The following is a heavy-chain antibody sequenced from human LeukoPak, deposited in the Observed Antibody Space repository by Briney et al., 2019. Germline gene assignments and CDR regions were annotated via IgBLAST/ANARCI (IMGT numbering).Heavy chain of an antibody. CDR3: ARQADKGGYSYGYHFDY. CDR1: GGSISSSSYY. D-gene: IGHD5-18*01. V-gene: IGHV4-39*01. Sequence: SETLSLTCTVSGGSISSSSYYWGWIRQPPGKGLEWIGSIYYSGSTYYNPSLKSRVTISVDTSKNQFSLKLSSVTAADTAVYYCARQADKGGYSYGYHFDYWGQGTLVTVSS. J-gene: IGHJ4*02. CDR2: IYYSGST.